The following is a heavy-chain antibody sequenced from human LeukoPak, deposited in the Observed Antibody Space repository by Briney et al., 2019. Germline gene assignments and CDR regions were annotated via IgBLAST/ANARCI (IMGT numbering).Heavy chain of an antibody. D-gene: IGHD6-19*01. V-gene: IGHV4-30-4*01. Sequence: SETLSLTCTVSGGSISSGDYYWSWIRQPPGKGLEWIGYIYYSGSTYYNPSLKSRVTISVDTSKNQFSLKLSSVTAADTAVYYCARDHRSGQWLSKTSYYYYGMDVWGQGTTVTVSS. CDR1: GGSISSGDYY. J-gene: IGHJ6*02. CDR3: ARDHRSGQWLSKTSYYYYGMDV. CDR2: IYYSGST.